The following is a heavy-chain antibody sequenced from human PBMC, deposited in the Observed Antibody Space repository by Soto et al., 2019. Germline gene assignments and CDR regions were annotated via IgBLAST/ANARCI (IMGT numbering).Heavy chain of an antibody. Sequence: SETLSLTCTVSGVSISSGDYYWSWIRQPPGKGLEWIGYIYYSGSTYYNPSLKSRVTISVDTSKNQFSLKLSSVTAADTAVYYCARDSKLALDYWGQGTLVTVSS. J-gene: IGHJ4*02. D-gene: IGHD6-13*01. V-gene: IGHV4-30-4*01. CDR3: ARDSKLALDY. CDR2: IYYSGST. CDR1: GVSISSGDYY.